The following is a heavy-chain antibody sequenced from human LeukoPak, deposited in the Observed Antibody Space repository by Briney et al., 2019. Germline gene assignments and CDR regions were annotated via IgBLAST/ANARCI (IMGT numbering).Heavy chain of an antibody. Sequence: ASMKVSCKASGNTFTSYAITWVRQAPGQGLEWMGWISAYNGNTNYAQKLQGRVTMTTDTSTSTAYMELRSLRSDDTALYYCARFGLGKHIEVAGIPFDIWGQGTMVTVSS. J-gene: IGHJ3*02. CDR2: ISAYNGNT. CDR3: ARFGLGKHIEVAGIPFDI. D-gene: IGHD6-19*01. CDR1: GNTFTSYA. V-gene: IGHV1-18*01.